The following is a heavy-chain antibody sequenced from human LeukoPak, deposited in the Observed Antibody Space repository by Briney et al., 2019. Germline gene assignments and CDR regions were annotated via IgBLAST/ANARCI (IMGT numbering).Heavy chain of an antibody. J-gene: IGHJ6*03. Sequence: GGSLRLSCAASGFTFSDYYMSWIRQAPGKGLEWVSYISSSGSTIYYADSVKGRFTISRDNAKNSLYLQMNSLRAEDTAVYYCARDRVVYHIAAADKSYYMDVWGKGTTVTVSS. V-gene: IGHV3-11*01. CDR2: ISSSGSTI. D-gene: IGHD6-13*01. CDR1: GFTFSDYY. CDR3: ARDRVVYHIAAADKSYYMDV.